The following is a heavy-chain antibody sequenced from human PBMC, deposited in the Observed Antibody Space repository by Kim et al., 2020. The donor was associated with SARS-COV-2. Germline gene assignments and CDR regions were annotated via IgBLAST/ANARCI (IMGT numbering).Heavy chain of an antibody. CDR1: GFTFSSYG. V-gene: IGHV3-30*18. CDR2: ILYDGSNK. J-gene: IGHJ6*02. Sequence: GGSLRLSCAASGFTFSSYGMHWVRQAPGKGLEWVAVILYDGSNKYYADSVKGRFTISRDNSKNTLYLQMNSLRAEDTAVYYCAKDRGYGSGTFYYYGMDVWGQGTTLTVSS. D-gene: IGHD3-10*01. CDR3: AKDRGYGSGTFYYYGMDV.